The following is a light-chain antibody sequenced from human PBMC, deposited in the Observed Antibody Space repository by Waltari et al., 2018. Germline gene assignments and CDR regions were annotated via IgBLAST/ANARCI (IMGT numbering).Light chain of an antibody. J-gene: IGLJ3*02. CDR1: SSDVGGYNY. CDR3: SSYTSSSTLAV. V-gene: IGLV2-14*03. CDR2: DVS. Sequence: QSALPQPASVSGSPGQSITISCTGTSSDVGGYNYVSWYQQHPGKAPKLMIYDVSNRPSGVSNRFSGSKSGNTASLTISGLQAEDEADYYCSSYTSSSTLAVFGGGTKLTVL.